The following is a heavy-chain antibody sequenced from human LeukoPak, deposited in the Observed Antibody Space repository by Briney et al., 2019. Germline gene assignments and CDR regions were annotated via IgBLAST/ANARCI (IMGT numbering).Heavy chain of an antibody. CDR3: ARGVYMDIVAEIDY. D-gene: IGHD5-12*01. CDR2: TYYRSKWYN. Sequence: SQTLSLTCAISGDSVSSNSAAWNWIRQSPSRGLEWLGRTYYRSKWYNDYAVSVKSRITINPDKSKNQFSLQLNSVTPEDTAVYYCARGVYMDIVAEIDYWGQGTLVTVSS. CDR1: GDSVSSNSAA. J-gene: IGHJ4*02. V-gene: IGHV6-1*01.